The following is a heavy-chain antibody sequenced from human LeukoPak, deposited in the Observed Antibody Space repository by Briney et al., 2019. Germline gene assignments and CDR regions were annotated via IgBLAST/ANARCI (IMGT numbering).Heavy chain of an antibody. CDR1: GDSVSRSDSY. Sequence: SETLSLTCTIFGDSVSRSDSYWDWIRQPPGKGLEWIGTIYYSGRTYYSPSLKSRVTLSVDMSNNQFSLTLSSATAADTALYFCARRRYYDSSGYLEWGQGTLVTVSS. CDR2: IYYSGRT. D-gene: IGHD3-22*01. CDR3: ARRRYYDSSGYLE. V-gene: IGHV4-39*01. J-gene: IGHJ1*01.